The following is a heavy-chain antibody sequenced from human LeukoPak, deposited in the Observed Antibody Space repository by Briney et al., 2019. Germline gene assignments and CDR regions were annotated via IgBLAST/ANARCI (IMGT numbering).Heavy chain of an antibody. CDR2: IIPILAMA. V-gene: IGHV1-69*10. CDR3: ARGNGDHAGYFDY. Sequence: VKLVYTPSGGTFSNYAISWVRPPPGHGLEWMGRIIPILAMAIYAQEFQGRATITADKSTSTAYMELSSLRSEDTAVYYCARGNGDHAGYFDYWGQANLATVSS. J-gene: IGHJ4*02. CDR1: GGTFSNYA. D-gene: IGHD4-17*01.